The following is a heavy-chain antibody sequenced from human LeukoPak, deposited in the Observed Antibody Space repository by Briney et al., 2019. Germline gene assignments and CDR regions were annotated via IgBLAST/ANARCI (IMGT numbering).Heavy chain of an antibody. V-gene: IGHV3-11*01. Sequence: PGGSLRLSCAASGFTFSDYYMSWIRQAPGKGLEWISYISSSGSTIYYADSVKGRFTISRDNAKNSLYLQMNSLRAEDTAVYYCARASPTVGNWFDPWGQGTLVTVSS. CDR1: GFTFSDYY. CDR2: ISSSGSTI. D-gene: IGHD4-23*01. J-gene: IGHJ5*02. CDR3: ARASPTVGNWFDP.